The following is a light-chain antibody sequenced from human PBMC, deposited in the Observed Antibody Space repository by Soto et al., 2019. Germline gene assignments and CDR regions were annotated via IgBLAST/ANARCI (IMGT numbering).Light chain of an antibody. CDR1: HSVSSN. V-gene: IGKV3-15*01. CDR2: GAS. Sequence: IVLTQSPSTLSLSPGERATLSCRASHSVSSNLAWYQQKPAQAPRLLISGASTRAAGIPARFSASGSGTEFTLTISSLQSEDFAVYYCQQYHNWPQTFGQGTKVDIK. CDR3: QQYHNWPQT. J-gene: IGKJ1*01.